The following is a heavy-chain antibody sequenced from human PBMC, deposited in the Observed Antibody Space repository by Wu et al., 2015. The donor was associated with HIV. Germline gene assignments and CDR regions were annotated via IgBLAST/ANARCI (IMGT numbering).Heavy chain of an antibody. CDR3: ARPSPRTAAGPVHAFHI. CDR2: IIPIFTTA. J-gene: IGHJ3*02. V-gene: IGHV1-69*12. Sequence: QVQLVQSGAEVKKPGSSVKVSCKASGGTFSSYAISWVRQAPGQGLEWMGGIIPIFTTASYAQKFQGRLTITADESTSTAYMELSSLRSEDTAIYYCARPSPRTAAGPVHAFHIWGQGAMVTVSS. CDR1: GGTFSSYA. D-gene: IGHD6-13*01.